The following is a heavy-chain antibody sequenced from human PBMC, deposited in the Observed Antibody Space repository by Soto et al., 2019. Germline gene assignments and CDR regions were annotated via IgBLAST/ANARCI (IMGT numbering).Heavy chain of an antibody. CDR1: GYTFTSYY. D-gene: IGHD4-17*01. J-gene: IGHJ3*02. V-gene: IGHV1-46*03. CDR2: INPSGGST. Sequence: ASVKVSCKASGYTFTSYYMHWVRQAPGQGLEWMGIINPSGGSTSYAQKFQGRVTMTRDTSTSTVYMELSSRRSEDTAVYYCASETTVTTTLNAFDIWGQGTMVTVSS. CDR3: ASETTVTTTLNAFDI.